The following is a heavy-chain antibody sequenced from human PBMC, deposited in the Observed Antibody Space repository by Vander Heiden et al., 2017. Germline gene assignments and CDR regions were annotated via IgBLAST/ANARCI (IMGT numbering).Heavy chain of an antibody. Sequence: EVQLVESGGGLVKPGRSLRLSCAASGFTFSSYSMNWVRQAPGKGLEWVSSISSSSSYIYYADSVKGRFTISRDNAKNSLYLQMNSLRAEDTAVYYCARREWLLGIDYWGQGTLVTVSS. D-gene: IGHD3-3*01. CDR3: ARREWLLGIDY. J-gene: IGHJ4*02. CDR2: ISSSSSYI. CDR1: GFTFSSYS. V-gene: IGHV3-21*01.